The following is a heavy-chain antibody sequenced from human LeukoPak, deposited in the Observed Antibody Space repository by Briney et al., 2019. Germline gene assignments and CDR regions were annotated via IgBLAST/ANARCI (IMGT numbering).Heavy chain of an antibody. Sequence: ASVKVSCKASGYTFTSYAMHWVRQAPGQRLEWMGWINAGNGNTKYSQKFQGRVTITRDTSASTAYMELSSLRSDDTAVYYCARKKAETPKVTQHSQHWGQAPLVTVSS. CDR1: GYTFTSYA. J-gene: IGHJ1*01. D-gene: IGHD4-23*01. V-gene: IGHV1-3*01. CDR2: INAGNGNT. CDR3: ARKKAETPKVTQHSQH.